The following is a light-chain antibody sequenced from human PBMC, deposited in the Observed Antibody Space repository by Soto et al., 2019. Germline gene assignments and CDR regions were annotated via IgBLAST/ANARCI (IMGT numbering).Light chain of an antibody. J-gene: IGKJ3*01. CDR3: QQYNKWPLFT. CDR2: GAS. CDR1: QSIGSN. V-gene: IGKV3-15*01. Sequence: ETVLTQSPATFSVSPGERVTLSCRASQSIGSNLAWYQQRPGQPPRLLIYGASTRATGVPARCSGSGSGTEFTLTINSLQSEDFALYYCQQYNKWPLFTFGPGTKVDIK.